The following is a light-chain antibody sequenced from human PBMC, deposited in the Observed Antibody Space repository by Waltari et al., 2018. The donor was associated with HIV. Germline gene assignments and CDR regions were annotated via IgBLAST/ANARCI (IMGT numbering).Light chain of an antibody. V-gene: IGLV3-25*03. J-gene: IGLJ1*01. CDR2: QAT. CDR3: QSIDSGGTFV. Sequence: SYELTQAPSVPVSPGQTARITCSGDTLAKKYAYWYQQKPGQAPKRVMSQATERPAGIPERFSGSRSGTTVTLTISRVQAADEADYYCQSIDSGGTFVFGTGTKVTVL. CDR1: TLAKKY.